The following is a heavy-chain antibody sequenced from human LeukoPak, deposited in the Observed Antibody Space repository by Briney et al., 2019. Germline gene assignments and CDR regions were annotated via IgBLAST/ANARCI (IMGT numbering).Heavy chain of an antibody. J-gene: IGHJ5*02. CDR3: ARGKGPDP. Sequence: GGSLRLSCAASGFTFNTYWMSWVSQAPGKGLEWVAKIKQDGSEKYYVDSVKGRFIISRDNAENSLYLQMNSLRAEDTAVYYCARGKGPDPWGQGTLVTVSS. CDR2: IKQDGSEK. CDR1: GFTFNTYW. V-gene: IGHV3-7*04.